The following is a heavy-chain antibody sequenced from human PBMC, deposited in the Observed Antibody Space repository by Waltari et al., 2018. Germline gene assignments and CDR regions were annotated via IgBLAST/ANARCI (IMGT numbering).Heavy chain of an antibody. J-gene: IGHJ3*02. CDR3: ARQEIIVEVTGDGFDI. V-gene: IGHV4-34*01. Sequence: QVQLQQWGAGLLKPSETLSLTCAVYGGSFSGYYWSWIRQPPGKGLEWIGEIRHSGTTNYNPSLTSRVTIALDTSKNQFSLKLSSVTAADTAVYYCARQEIIVEVTGDGFDIWDQGTMVTVSS. CDR2: IRHSGTT. D-gene: IGHD2-21*02. CDR1: GGSFSGYY.